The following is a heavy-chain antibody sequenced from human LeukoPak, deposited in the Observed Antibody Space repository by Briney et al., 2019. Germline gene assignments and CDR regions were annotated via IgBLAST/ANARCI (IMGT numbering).Heavy chain of an antibody. D-gene: IGHD2-2*01. CDR2: ISYDGSNK. CDR1: GFPFSSYG. J-gene: IGHJ4*02. Sequence: GGSLRLSCAACGFPFSSYGMHWVRHAPGKGVEWVAVISYDGSNKYYADPEKGRFTISRDNSKNTLYLQMNSLRAEDTAVYYCAKGSGTSWFDCWGQGTLVTVSS. CDR3: AKGSGTSWFDC. V-gene: IGHV3-30*18.